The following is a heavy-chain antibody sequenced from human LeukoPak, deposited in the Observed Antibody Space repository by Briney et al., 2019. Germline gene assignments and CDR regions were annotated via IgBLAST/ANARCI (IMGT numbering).Heavy chain of an antibody. V-gene: IGHV3-48*03. CDR2: ISSSGRTI. D-gene: IGHD3-16*02. J-gene: IGHJ4*02. CDR3: ARDIGSYVWGSYRYTGLDY. CDR1: GFTFSSYE. Sequence: PGGSLRLSCAASGFTFSSYEVNWVRQAPGKGLEWVSYISSSGRTINYADSVKGRFTISRDNARNSLYLQMNSLRAEDTAAYYCARDIGSYVWGSYRYTGLDYWGQGTLVTVSS.